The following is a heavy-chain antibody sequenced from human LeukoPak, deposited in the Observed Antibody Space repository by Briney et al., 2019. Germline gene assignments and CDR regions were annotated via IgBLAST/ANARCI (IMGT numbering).Heavy chain of an antibody. CDR1: GYRVSESS. V-gene: IGHV1-69*13. Sequence: VASVKVSCKVSGYRVSESSMHWVRQAPGKGLEWMGGIIPIFGTANYAQKFQGRVTITADESTSTAYMELSSLRSEDTAVYYCARSRLPVPAANDAFDIWGQGTMVTVSS. D-gene: IGHD2-2*01. CDR2: IIPIFGTA. CDR3: ARSRLPVPAANDAFDI. J-gene: IGHJ3*02.